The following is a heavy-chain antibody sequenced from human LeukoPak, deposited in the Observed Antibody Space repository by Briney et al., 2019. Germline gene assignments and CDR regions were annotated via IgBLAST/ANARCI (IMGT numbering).Heavy chain of an antibody. CDR3: ARHGLRADRTLGYFDC. V-gene: IGHV4-39*01. Sequence: PSETQSLTCTVSGDPISTSSHYWAWIRQPPGKGLEWIGSIYYSENTYYNPSLKSRVTISVDTSKNQFSLKLSSVTAADTAVYYCARHGLRADRTLGYFDCWGQGTLVTVSS. J-gene: IGHJ4*02. CDR2: IYYSENT. D-gene: IGHD5/OR15-5a*01. CDR1: GDPISTSSHY.